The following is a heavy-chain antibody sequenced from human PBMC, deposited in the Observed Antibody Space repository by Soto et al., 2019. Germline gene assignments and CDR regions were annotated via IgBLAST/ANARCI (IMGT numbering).Heavy chain of an antibody. CDR2: IYPGDSDT. V-gene: IGHV5-51*01. CDR3: ARHPRDGYSYYYYYYGTDV. Sequence: PGESLKISCKGSGYSFTRYWIGWVRQMPGKGLEWMGIIYPGDSDTRYSPSFQGQVTISADKSISTAYLQWSSLKASDTAMYYCARHPRDGYSYYYYYYGTDVWGKGTTVTVSS. CDR1: GYSFTRYW. D-gene: IGHD5-18*01. J-gene: IGHJ6*04.